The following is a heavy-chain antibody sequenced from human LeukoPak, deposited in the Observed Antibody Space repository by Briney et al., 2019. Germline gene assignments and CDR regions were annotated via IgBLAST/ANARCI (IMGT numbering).Heavy chain of an antibody. CDR3: ARGRPADYYDSSGYFDY. Sequence: TSETLSLTCAVYGGSFSGYYWSWIRQPPGKGLEWIGEINHSGSTNYNPSLKSRVTISVDTSKNQSSLKLSSVTAADTAVYYCARGRPADYYDSSGYFDYWGQGTLVTVSS. D-gene: IGHD3-22*01. CDR1: GGSFSGYY. V-gene: IGHV4-34*01. J-gene: IGHJ4*02. CDR2: INHSGST.